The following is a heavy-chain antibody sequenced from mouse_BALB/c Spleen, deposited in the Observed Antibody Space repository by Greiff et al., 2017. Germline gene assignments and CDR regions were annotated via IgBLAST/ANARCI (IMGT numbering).Heavy chain of an antibody. V-gene: IGHV5-9-3*01. CDR2: ISSGGSYT. CDR3: AREETFNYYGSSYGYFDV. CDR1: GFTFSSYA. D-gene: IGHD1-1*01. Sequence: EVKLVESGGGLVKPGGSLKLSCAASGFTFSSYAMSWVRQTPEKRLEWVATISSGGSYTYYPDSVKGRFTISRDNAKNTLYLQMSSLRSEDTAMYYCAREETFNYYGSSYGYFDVWGAGTTVTVSS. J-gene: IGHJ1*01.